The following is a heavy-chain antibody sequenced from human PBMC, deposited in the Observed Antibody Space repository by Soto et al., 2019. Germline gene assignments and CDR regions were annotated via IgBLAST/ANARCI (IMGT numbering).Heavy chain of an antibody. CDR2: IYYSGST. D-gene: IGHD6-19*01. Sequence: PSDTLSLTCAVSGGTISSGGYYGSWIRQHPGKGLERIGYIYYSGSTYYNPSLKSRVTISVDTSKNQFSLKLSSVTAADTAVYYCARDGGSGLGWFDPWGQGTLVTVSS. CDR1: GGTISSGGYY. V-gene: IGHV4-31*11. CDR3: ARDGGSGLGWFDP. J-gene: IGHJ5*02.